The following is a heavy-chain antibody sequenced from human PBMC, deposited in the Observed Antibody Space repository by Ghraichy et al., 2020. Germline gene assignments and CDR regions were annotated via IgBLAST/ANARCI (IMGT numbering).Heavy chain of an antibody. CDR3: ARHNEEVTRHKAHAKGVDSSSWGGVDAFDI. J-gene: IGHJ3*02. V-gene: IGHV4-39*01. D-gene: IGHD6-13*01. Sequence: SETLSLTCTVSGGSISSSSYYWGWIRQPPGKGLEWIGSIYYSGSTYYNPSLKSRVTISVDTSKNQFSLKLSSVTAADTAVYYWARHNEEVTRHKAHAKGVDSSSWGGVDAFDIWGQGTMVTVSS. CDR2: IYYSGST. CDR1: GGSISSSSYY.